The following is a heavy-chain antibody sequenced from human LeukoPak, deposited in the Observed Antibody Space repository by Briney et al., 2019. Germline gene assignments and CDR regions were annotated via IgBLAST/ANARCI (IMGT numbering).Heavy chain of an antibody. CDR3: ARSFDYYDSSGSFDY. J-gene: IGHJ4*02. D-gene: IGHD3-22*01. Sequence: SETLSLTCTVSGGSISSYYWSWIRQPPGKGLEWIGYIYYSGSTNYNPSLKSRVTISVGTSKNQFSLKLSSVTAADTAVYYCARSFDYYDSSGSFDYWGQGTLVTVSS. V-gene: IGHV4-59*01. CDR1: GGSISSYY. CDR2: IYYSGST.